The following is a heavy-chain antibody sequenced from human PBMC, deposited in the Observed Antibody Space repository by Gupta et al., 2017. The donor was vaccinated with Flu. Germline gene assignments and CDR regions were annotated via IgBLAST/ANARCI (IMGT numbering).Heavy chain of an antibody. CDR2: LSSDGSEK. J-gene: IGHJ4*02. V-gene: IGHV3-30*18. CDR3: AKDSGHDSGYALDF. Sequence: GMHWVRQAPGKGLEWVAALSSDGSEKYYADSLKGRFTISRDNSKDTLYLQMNSLRGEDTAVYYCAKDSGHDSGYALDFWGQGTLVTVSS. D-gene: IGHD5-12*01. CDR1: G.